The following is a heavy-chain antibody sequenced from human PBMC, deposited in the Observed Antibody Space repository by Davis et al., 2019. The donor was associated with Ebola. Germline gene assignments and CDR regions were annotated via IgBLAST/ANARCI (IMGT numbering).Heavy chain of an antibody. CDR3: ARVVVVPAAMLHHYYYYGMDV. V-gene: IGHV3-48*02. CDR1: GFTFSSYS. CDR2: ISSSSSTI. J-gene: IGHJ6*04. Sequence: GESLKISCVASGFTFSSYSMNWVRQAPGKGLEWVSYISSSSSTIYYADSVKGRFTISRDNAKNSLYLQMNSLRDEDTAVYYCARVVVVPAAMLHHYYYYGMDVWGKGTTVTVSS. D-gene: IGHD2-2*01.